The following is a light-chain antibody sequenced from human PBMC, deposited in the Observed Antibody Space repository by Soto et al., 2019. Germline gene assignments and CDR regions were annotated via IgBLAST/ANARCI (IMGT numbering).Light chain of an antibody. J-gene: IGLJ1*01. CDR1: SSNIGAGYD. V-gene: IGLV1-40*01. Sequence: QSVLTQPPSVSGAPGQRVTISCTGSSSNIGAGYDVHWYQQLPRTAPKLLIYGNSNRPSGVPDRFSGPKSGTSASLAITGLQAEDEADYYCQSYDSSLSVYVFGTGTKLTVL. CDR2: GNS. CDR3: QSYDSSLSVYV.